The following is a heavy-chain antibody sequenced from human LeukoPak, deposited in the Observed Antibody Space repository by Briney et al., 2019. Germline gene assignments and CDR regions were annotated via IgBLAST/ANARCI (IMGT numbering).Heavy chain of an antibody. V-gene: IGHV5-51*01. D-gene: IGHD3-22*01. Sequence: GESLKISCKGSGYSFTSYWIGWGRQMPGKGLEWMGIIYPGDSDTRYSPSFQGQVTISADKSISTAYLQWSSLKASDTAMYYCARRPYYYDSSGYYPFDYWGQGTLVTVSS. CDR2: IYPGDSDT. CDR3: ARRPYYYDSSGYYPFDY. J-gene: IGHJ4*02. CDR1: GYSFTSYW.